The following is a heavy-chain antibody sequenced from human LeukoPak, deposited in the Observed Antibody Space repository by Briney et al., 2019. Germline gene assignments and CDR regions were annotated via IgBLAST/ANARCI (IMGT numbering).Heavy chain of an antibody. CDR1: GFTVSSNY. CDR3: AKDKGGGTDYYYGMDV. J-gene: IGHJ6*02. Sequence: GGSLRLSCAASGFTVSSNYMSWVRQAPGKGLEWVSVIYSGGSTYYADSVKGRFTISRDNSKNTLYLQMNSLGAEDTAVYYCAKDKGGGTDYYYGMDVWGQGTTVTVSS. D-gene: IGHD1-26*01. CDR2: IYSGGST. V-gene: IGHV3-53*01.